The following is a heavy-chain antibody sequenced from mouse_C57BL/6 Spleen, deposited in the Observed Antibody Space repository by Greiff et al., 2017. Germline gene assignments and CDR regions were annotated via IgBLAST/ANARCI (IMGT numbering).Heavy chain of an antibody. CDR1: GYTFTSYW. CDR2: IYPGSGST. J-gene: IGHJ2*01. V-gene: IGHV1-55*01. Sequence: QVQLQQPGAELVKPGASVQMSCKASGYTFTSYWITWVKQRPGQGLAWIGDIYPGSGSTNYNEKFKSKATLTVDTSSSTAYMQLSSLTSEDSAVYYCAREGGLRRDDYWGQGTTLTVSS. CDR3: AREGGLRRDDY. D-gene: IGHD2-4*01.